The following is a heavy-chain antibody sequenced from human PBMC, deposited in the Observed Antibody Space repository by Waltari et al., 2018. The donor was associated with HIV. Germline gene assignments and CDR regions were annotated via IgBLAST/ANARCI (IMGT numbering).Heavy chain of an antibody. CDR1: GYTFPGYY. D-gene: IGHD2-2*01. V-gene: IGHV1-2*02. Sequence: QVQLVQSGAEVKNPGASVKVACKASGYTFPGYYMPWVRQAPGQGLEWMGWINPNSGGTNYAQKFQGRVNMTRDTSISTAYMELSRLRSDDTAVYYCARQLVPADWFDPWGQGTLVTVSS. CDR3: ARQLVPADWFDP. CDR2: INPNSGGT. J-gene: IGHJ5*02.